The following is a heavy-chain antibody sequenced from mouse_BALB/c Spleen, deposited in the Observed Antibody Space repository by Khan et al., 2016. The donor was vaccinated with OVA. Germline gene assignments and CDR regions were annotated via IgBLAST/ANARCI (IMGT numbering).Heavy chain of an antibody. CDR1: GYTFSSYW. Sequence: QVQLKESGAEQAKPGASVKMSCKTSGYTFSSYWMHWVKQRPGQGLEWIGYINPTSGYTEYNEKFKDKATLSADKSSSTAYMQLTSLTSEDAAVYYCARDRIYYWGQGTTLTVSS. V-gene: IGHV1-7*01. CDR3: ARDRIYY. J-gene: IGHJ2*01. CDR2: INPTSGYT.